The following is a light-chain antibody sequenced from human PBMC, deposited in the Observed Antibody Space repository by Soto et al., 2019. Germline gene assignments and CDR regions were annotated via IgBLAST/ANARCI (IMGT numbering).Light chain of an antibody. CDR3: SSYTSSSTSYV. Sequence: LTQPASVSGSPGQSIPISCTGTSSDVGGYNYVSWYQQHPGKAPKLMIYEVSNRPSGVSNRFSGSKSGNTASLTISGLQAEDEADYYCSSYTSSSTSYVFGTGTKVTVL. J-gene: IGLJ1*01. CDR1: SSDVGGYNY. CDR2: EVS. V-gene: IGLV2-14*01.